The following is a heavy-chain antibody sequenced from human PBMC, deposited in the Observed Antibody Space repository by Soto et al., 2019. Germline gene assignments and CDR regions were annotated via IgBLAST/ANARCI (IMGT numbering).Heavy chain of an antibody. CDR2: IKSKTDGGTT. V-gene: IGHV3-15*01. D-gene: IGHD1-20*01. Sequence: GGSLRLSCAASGFTFSNAWMSWVRQAPGKGLEWVGRIKSKTDGGTTDYAAPVKGRFTISRDDSKNTLYLQMNSLKTEDTAVYYCTTITGTADGWFDPWGQGTLVTVSS. CDR1: GFTFSNAW. J-gene: IGHJ5*02. CDR3: TTITGTADGWFDP.